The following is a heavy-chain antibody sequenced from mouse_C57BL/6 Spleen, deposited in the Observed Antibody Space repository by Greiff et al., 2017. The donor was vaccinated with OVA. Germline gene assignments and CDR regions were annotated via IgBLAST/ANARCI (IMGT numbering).Heavy chain of an antibody. CDR3: TRRGLYDYDEGDY. CDR1: GYTFTDYE. D-gene: IGHD2-4*01. CDR2: IDPETGGT. Sequence: QVHVKQSGAELVRPGASVTLSCKASGYTFTDYEMHWVKQTPVHGLEWIGAIDPETGGTAYNQKFKGKAILTADKSSSTAYMELRSLTSEDSAVYYCTRRGLYDYDEGDYWGQGTTLTVSS. J-gene: IGHJ2*01. V-gene: IGHV1-15*01.